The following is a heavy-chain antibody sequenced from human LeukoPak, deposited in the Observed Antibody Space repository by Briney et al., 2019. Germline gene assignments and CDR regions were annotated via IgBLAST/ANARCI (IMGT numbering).Heavy chain of an antibody. CDR2: IYPGDSDT. Sequence: GASLQISCKGSGYIFTSYWIGWVRQLPGKGLEWMGIIYPGDSDTRYSPSFQGQVTISADKSISTAYLQWSSLKASDTAMYYCARRSYSYYYYMDVWGKGTTVTVSS. D-gene: IGHD1-26*01. CDR3: ARRSYSYYYYMDV. J-gene: IGHJ6*03. CDR1: GYIFTSYW. V-gene: IGHV5-51*01.